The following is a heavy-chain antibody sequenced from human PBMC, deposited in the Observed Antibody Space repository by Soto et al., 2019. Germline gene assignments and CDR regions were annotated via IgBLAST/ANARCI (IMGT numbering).Heavy chain of an antibody. CDR1: GITFSNAW. J-gene: IGHJ3*02. CDR3: ATEEVTIAGYASDI. CDR2: IKSKSDGGTT. D-gene: IGHD2-15*01. V-gene: IGHV3-15*01. Sequence: EVQLVESGGGLVMPGGILRLSCEASGITFSNAWMTWVRQTPGTGLEWVGRIKSKSDGGTTDYAETVKGRLTISRDDSKNTRYLQMNSLKTEDTAVYFCATEEVTIAGYASDIWGEGTMVPVSS.